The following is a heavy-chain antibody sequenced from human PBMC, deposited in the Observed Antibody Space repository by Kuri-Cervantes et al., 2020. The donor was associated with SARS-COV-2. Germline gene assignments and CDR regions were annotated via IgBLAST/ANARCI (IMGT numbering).Heavy chain of an antibody. CDR3: ARDVCSGGSCYHYYMDV. CDR1: GYTFTGYY. V-gene: IGHV1-2*02. J-gene: IGHJ6*03. D-gene: IGHD2-15*01. CDR2: INPNSGGT. Sequence: ASVKVSCKASGYTFTGYYMHWVRQAPGQGLEWMGWINPNSGGTNYAQKFQGRVTMTRDTSISTAYMELSRLRSDGTAVYYCARDVCSGGSCYHYYMDVWGKGTMVTVSS.